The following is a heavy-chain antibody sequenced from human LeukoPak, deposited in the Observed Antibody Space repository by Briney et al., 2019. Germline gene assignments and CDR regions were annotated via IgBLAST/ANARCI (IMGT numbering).Heavy chain of an antibody. Sequence: GASVKVSCKASGYTFTSYYMHWVRQAPGQGLEWMGLINPSGGSTSYAQKFQGRVTMTRDTSTSTVYMELSSLRSEDTAVYYCARDWLGRYFDWLLNYWGQGTLVTVSS. CDR2: INPSGGST. D-gene: IGHD3-9*01. J-gene: IGHJ4*02. V-gene: IGHV1-46*01. CDR3: ARDWLGRYFDWLLNY. CDR1: GYTFTSYY.